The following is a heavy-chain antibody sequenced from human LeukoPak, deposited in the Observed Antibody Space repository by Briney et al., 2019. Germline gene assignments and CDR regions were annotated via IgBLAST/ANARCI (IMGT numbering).Heavy chain of an antibody. CDR1: GFTFSSYG. J-gene: IGHJ4*02. CDR3: AKDRDYYDSSGYYGFDY. CDR2: ISYDGSNK. D-gene: IGHD3-22*01. V-gene: IGHV3-30*18. Sequence: PGGSLRLSCAASGFTFSSYGMHWVRQAPGKGLEWAAVISYDGSNKYYADSVKGRFTISRDNSKNTLYLQMNSLRAEDTAVYYCAKDRDYYDSSGYYGFDYWGQGTLVTVSS.